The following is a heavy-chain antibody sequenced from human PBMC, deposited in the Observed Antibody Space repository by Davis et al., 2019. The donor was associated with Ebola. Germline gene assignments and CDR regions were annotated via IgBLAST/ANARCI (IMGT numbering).Heavy chain of an antibody. D-gene: IGHD3-22*01. V-gene: IGHV1-8*01. CDR1: AYTFTSYD. J-gene: IGHJ4*02. Sequence: ASVKVSCKASAYTFTSYDINWVRQATGQGLEWMGWMNPNSGNTGYAQKFQGRVSMTRNTSISTAYMELSSLRSEDTAVYYCARAPTWSEINYYCLDYWGQGTLVTVSS. CDR2: MNPNSGNT. CDR3: ARAPTWSEINYYCLDY.